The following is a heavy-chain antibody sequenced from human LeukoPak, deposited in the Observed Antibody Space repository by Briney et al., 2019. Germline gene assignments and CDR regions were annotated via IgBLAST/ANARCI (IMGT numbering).Heavy chain of an antibody. V-gene: IGHV3-7*01. CDR3: ARKRPNYFDY. CDR1: GFTFSTHL. CDR2: INLDGSQK. Sequence: PGRSLRLSCAASGFTFSTHLMHWVRQAPGKGPEWVANINLDGSQKYYVDSVKGRFTISRDNAENSLYLQMNSLRAEDTALYYCARKRPNYFDYWGQGTLVTVSS. J-gene: IGHJ4*02.